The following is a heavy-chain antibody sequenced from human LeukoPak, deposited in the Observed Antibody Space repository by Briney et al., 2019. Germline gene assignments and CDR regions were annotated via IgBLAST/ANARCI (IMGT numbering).Heavy chain of an antibody. D-gene: IGHD6-13*01. CDR3: TSLLQQLDNFDY. Sequence: PGGSLRLSCAASAFTFSNAWMSWVRQAPGKGLEWDGRIKSKTDGGTTDYAAPVKGRFTISRDDSKNTLYLQMNSLKTEDTAVYYCTSLLQQLDNFDYWGQGTLVTVSS. CDR2: IKSKTDGGTT. V-gene: IGHV3-15*01. CDR1: AFTFSNAW. J-gene: IGHJ4*02.